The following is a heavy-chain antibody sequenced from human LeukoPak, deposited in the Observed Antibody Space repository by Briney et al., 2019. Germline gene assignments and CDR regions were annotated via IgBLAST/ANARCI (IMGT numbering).Heavy chain of an antibody. Sequence: GGSLRLSCAASGITFSSYAMTWVRQAPGKGLEWVGVIWSDGSIKYYGDSVKGRFAISRDNSKNTLYLQMNSLRAEDTAVYYCARGSGYDILTGYYYYFDYWGQGTLVTVSS. D-gene: IGHD3-9*01. CDR3: ARGSGYDILTGYYYYFDY. CDR1: GITFSSYA. CDR2: IWSDGSIK. J-gene: IGHJ4*02. V-gene: IGHV3-33*08.